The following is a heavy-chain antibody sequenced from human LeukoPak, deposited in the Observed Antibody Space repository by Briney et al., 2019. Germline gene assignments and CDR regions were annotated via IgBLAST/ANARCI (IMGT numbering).Heavy chain of an antibody. Sequence: GGSLRLSCTASGFTFGDYTMSWVRQAPGKGLEWVGCSRSKTYGGTTEYAASVEGRFTISRDDSKSIAYLQMNSLKTEDTAVYFCTRSRQLDYWGQGTLVTVSS. J-gene: IGHJ4*02. CDR2: SRSKTYGGTT. D-gene: IGHD2-2*01. V-gene: IGHV3-49*04. CDR1: GFTFGDYT. CDR3: TRSRQLDY.